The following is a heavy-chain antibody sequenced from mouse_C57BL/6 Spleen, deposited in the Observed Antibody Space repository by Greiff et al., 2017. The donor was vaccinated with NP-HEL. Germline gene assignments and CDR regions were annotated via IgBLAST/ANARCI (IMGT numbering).Heavy chain of an antibody. CDR2: ISGGGGNT. CDR1: GFTFSSYT. Sequence: EVQWVSSWLFLFNPGGSLKLSCAASGFTFSSYTMSWVRQTPEKRLEWVATISGGGGNTYYPDSVKGRFTISRDNAKNTLYLQMSSLRSEDTALYYCARVTFDYWGQGTTLTVSS. V-gene: IGHV5-9*01. D-gene: IGHD2-1*01. J-gene: IGHJ2*01. CDR3: ARVTFDY.